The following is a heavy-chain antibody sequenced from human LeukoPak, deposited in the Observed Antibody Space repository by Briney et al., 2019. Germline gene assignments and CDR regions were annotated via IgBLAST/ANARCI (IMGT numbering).Heavy chain of an antibody. J-gene: IGHJ4*02. D-gene: IGHD5-12*01. CDR3: AKDRGSGYYVVPDY. CDR1: GFTFSSYA. V-gene: IGHV3-23*01. CDR2: ISGSGSST. Sequence: PGGSLRLSCVASGFTFSSYAMTWVRQAPGKGLEWVSAISGSGSSTYSADSVKGRFTISRDNSKNTLYLQMNSLRADDTAIYFCAKDRGSGYYVVPDYWGQGTLVTVSS.